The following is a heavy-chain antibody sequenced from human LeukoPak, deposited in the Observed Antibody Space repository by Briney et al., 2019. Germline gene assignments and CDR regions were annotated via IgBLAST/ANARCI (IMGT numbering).Heavy chain of an antibody. CDR1: GYSFTSYW. J-gene: IGHJ2*01. V-gene: IGHV5-51*01. CDR2: IYPGDSDT. Sequence: GESLKISCKGSGYSFTSYWIGWVRQMPGKGLEWMGIIYPGDSDTRYSPSFQGQVTISADKSISTAYLQWSSLKASDTATYYCARQCGDCYSSRLWYFDLWGRGTLVTVSS. CDR3: ARQCGDCYSSRLWYFDL. D-gene: IGHD2-21*02.